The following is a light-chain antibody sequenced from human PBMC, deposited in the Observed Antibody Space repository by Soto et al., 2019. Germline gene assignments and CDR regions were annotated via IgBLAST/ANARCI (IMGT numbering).Light chain of an antibody. CDR3: QQYKSHST. J-gene: IGKJ3*01. V-gene: IGKV1-5*03. CDR1: QSINTW. CDR2: QAS. Sequence: IQITLITSPLSSSVGDRVTITCRASQSINTWLAWYQQKPVKAPRFLIYQASSLESGVPSRFSGSGCGTEFTLTSSKLPHDFSATYCWQQYKSHSTFGHGTKVDIK.